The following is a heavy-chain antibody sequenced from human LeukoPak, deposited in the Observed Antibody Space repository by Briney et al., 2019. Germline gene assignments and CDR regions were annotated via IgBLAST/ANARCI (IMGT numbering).Heavy chain of an antibody. CDR2: IYTSGST. CDR1: GGSISSYY. J-gene: IGHJ4*02. CDR3: ARDRVVSNYFDY. D-gene: IGHD2-15*01. V-gene: IGHV4-4*07. Sequence: SETLSLTCTASGGSISSYYWSWIRQPAGKGLEWIGRIYTSGSTNYIPSLKSRVTMSVDTSKNQFSLKLSSVTAADTAVYYCARDRVVSNYFDYWGQGTLVTVSS.